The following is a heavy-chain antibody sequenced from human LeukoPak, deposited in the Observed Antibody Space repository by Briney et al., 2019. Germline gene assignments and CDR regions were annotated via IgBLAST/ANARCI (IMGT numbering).Heavy chain of an antibody. CDR1: GGSTSSSSYY. Sequence: SETLSLTCTVSGGSTSSSSYYWSWIRQPPGKGLEWIGEINHSGSTNYNPSLKSRVTISVDTSKNQFSLKLSSVTAADTAVYYCASTLGYCSGGSCYGNHYYYYYGMDVWGQGTTVTVSS. D-gene: IGHD2-15*01. V-gene: IGHV4-39*07. CDR3: ASTLGYCSGGSCYGNHYYYYYGMDV. J-gene: IGHJ6*02. CDR2: INHSGST.